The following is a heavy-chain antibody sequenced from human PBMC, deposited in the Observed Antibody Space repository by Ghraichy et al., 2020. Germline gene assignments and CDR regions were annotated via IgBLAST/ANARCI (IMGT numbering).Heavy chain of an antibody. Sequence: GGSLRLSCAASGFTFSSYSMNWVRLAPGKGLEWVSYISSSSSTIYYADSVKGRFTISRDNAKNSLYLQMNSLRDEDTAVYYCARDYSPYSGSDDAFDIWGQGTMVTVSS. D-gene: IGHD1-26*01. V-gene: IGHV3-48*02. CDR1: GFTFSSYS. CDR2: ISSSSSTI. CDR3: ARDYSPYSGSDDAFDI. J-gene: IGHJ3*02.